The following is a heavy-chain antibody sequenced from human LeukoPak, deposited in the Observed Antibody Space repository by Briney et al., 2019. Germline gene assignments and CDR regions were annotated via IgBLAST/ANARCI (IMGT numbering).Heavy chain of an antibody. J-gene: IGHJ4*02. D-gene: IGHD1-26*01. CDR3: GASGSYYGEGY. CDR2: IVVDSGYT. V-gene: IGHV1-58*01. CDR1: GFTCINSA. Sequence: TAVKVSSKASGFTCINSALQWVRQARGQRLEWMGWIVVDSGYTNYAQKFQERVTITRDMSTGTAYMELSGLRSEDTAVYYCGASGSYYGEGYWGQGTLVTVSS.